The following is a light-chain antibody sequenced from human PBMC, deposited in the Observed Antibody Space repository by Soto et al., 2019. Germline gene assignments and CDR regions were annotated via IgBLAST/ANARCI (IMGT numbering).Light chain of an antibody. J-gene: IGKJ4*01. CDR1: QGISNY. Sequence: DFQMTQSPSSLSASVGDRVTITCRASQGISNYLAWYQKKPGKVPNLLNYLASTLHSGVPSRFSGSGSGTDFTLTISSLHPEDVATYYCQRYNSAHLTFGGGTKVEIK. CDR2: LAS. CDR3: QRYNSAHLT. V-gene: IGKV1-27*01.